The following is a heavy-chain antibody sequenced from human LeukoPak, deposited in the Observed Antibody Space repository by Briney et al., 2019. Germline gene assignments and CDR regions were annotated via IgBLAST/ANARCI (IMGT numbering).Heavy chain of an antibody. V-gene: IGHV4-34*01. Sequence: PSETLSLTCAVYGGSFSGYYWSCIRQPPGKGLEWIGEINQSGSANYNPSLKSRVTISADTSKNQFSLKLSSVTAADTAVYYCARGWYYYYYMDVWGKGTTATVSS. CDR3: ARGWYYYYYMDV. CDR1: GGSFSGYY. J-gene: IGHJ6*03. CDR2: INQSGSA.